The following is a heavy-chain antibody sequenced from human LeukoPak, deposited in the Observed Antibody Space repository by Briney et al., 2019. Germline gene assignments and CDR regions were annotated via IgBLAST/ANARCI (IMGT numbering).Heavy chain of an antibody. CDR2: IYPGDSDT. CDR1: GYSFPSYW. J-gene: IGHJ4*02. CDR3: ARPLDPMAVAYDY. V-gene: IGHV5-51*01. Sequence: GESLKISCKGSGYSFPSYWIGWVRQMPGKGLEWMVIIYPGDSDTRYSPSFQGQVTISADKSISTAYLQWSSLKASDTAMYYCARPLDPMAVAYDYWGQRTLVTVSS. D-gene: IGHD6-19*01.